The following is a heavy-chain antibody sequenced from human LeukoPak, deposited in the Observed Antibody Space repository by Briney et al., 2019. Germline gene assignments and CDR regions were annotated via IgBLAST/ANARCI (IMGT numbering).Heavy chain of an antibody. Sequence: GGSLRLSCAASGFTVSSIYMSWVRQAPGKGLEWVPVIYSGGSTYYADSVKGRFTISRHNSKNTLYLQMNSLRAEDTAVYYCTRWNYYDSSDYWGQGTLVTVSS. CDR3: TRWNYYDSSDY. J-gene: IGHJ4*02. D-gene: IGHD3-22*01. CDR2: IYSGGST. CDR1: GFTVSSIY. V-gene: IGHV3-53*04.